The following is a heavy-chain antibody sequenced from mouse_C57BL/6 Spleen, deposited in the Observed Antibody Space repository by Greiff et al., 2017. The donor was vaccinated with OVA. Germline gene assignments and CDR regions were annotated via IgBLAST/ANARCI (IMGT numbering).Heavy chain of an antibody. CDR1: GFTFSDYG. CDR3: ERKDKLGLNFDY. V-gene: IGHV5-17*01. D-gene: IGHD4-1*01. J-gene: IGHJ2*01. CDR2: ISSGSSTI. Sequence: EVNLVESGGGLVKPGGSLKLSCAASGFTFSDYGMHWVRQAPEKGLEWVAYISSGSSTIYYADTVKGRFTISRDNAKNTLFLQMTSLRSEYTAMYYCERKDKLGLNFDYCGQGTTLTVSS.